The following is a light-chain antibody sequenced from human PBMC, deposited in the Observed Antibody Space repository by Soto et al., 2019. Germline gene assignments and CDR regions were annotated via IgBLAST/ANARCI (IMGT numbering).Light chain of an antibody. CDR3: LQHHICPIS. V-gene: IGKV1-17*03. J-gene: IGKJ4*01. CDR2: AAS. CDR1: HDISNY. Sequence: DIQMTQSPSAMSASVGDRVTLTCRASHDISNYLARFQQKPGEVPKRLIYAASSLQRGTPSRFGGSGSVTEFNLTISSLQPDACATYYCLQHHICPISFGGGTKVEIK.